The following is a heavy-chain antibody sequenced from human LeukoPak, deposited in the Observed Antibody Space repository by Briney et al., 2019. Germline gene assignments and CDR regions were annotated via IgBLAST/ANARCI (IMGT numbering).Heavy chain of an antibody. V-gene: IGHV1-8*01. CDR3: ARAPYEAGTGFDY. CDR1: GYTFTSYD. CDR2: KNPNSGNT. Sequence: ASVKVSCKASGYTFTSYDINWVRQATGQGLEWMGWKNPNSGNTGYAQKFQGRVTMTRNTSISTAYMELSSLRSEDTAVYYCARAPYEAGTGFDYWGQGTLVTVSS. D-gene: IGHD3-10*01. J-gene: IGHJ4*02.